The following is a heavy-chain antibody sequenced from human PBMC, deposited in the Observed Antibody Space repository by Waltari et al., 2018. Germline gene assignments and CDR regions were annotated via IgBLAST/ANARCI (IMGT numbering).Heavy chain of an antibody. Sequence: QVQLQQWGAGLLKPSETLSLTCAVSGGSFSGYYWSWIRQPPGKGLEWIGEINHSGSTNYNPSLKSRVTISVDTSKNQFSLKLSSVTAADTAVYYCARVSSGYYYYYGMDVWGQGTTVTVSS. CDR2: INHSGST. V-gene: IGHV4-34*01. J-gene: IGHJ6*02. D-gene: IGHD3-22*01. CDR1: GGSFSGYY. CDR3: ARVSSGYYYYYGMDV.